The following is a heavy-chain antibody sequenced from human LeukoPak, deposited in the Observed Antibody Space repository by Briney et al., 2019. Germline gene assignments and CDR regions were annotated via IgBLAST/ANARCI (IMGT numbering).Heavy chain of an antibody. J-gene: IGHJ4*02. CDR1: GFTFSNSW. V-gene: IGHV3-7*01. Sequence: GGSLRLSCTASGFTFSNSWMTWVRQAPGKGLEWVANIKQDGGEKNYVDSVKGRFTISRDNAKNSLYIQMNSLRAEDTAVYYCATRGCSSAACYATSQYYFDYWGQGTLVTVSS. CDR2: IKQDGGEK. D-gene: IGHD2-2*01. CDR3: ATRGCSSAACYATSQYYFDY.